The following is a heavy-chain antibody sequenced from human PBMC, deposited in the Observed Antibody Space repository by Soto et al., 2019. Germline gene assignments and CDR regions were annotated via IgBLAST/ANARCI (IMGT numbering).Heavy chain of an antibody. CDR3: ARGTGSRSGFPATRDAFAI. D-gene: IGHD3-3*01. J-gene: IGHJ3*02. CDR2: IIPIFGTA. CDR1: GGTFSSYV. Sequence: GASVKVSCKASGGTFSSYVISWVRQAPGQGLEWMGGIIPIFGTANYAQKFQGRVTITADESTSTAYMGLSSLRSEDTAVYYCARGTGSRSGFPATRDAFAIRGQGTIVTVSS. V-gene: IGHV1-69*13.